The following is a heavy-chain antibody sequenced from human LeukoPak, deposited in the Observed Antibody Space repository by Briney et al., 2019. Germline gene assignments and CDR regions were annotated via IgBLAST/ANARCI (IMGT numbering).Heavy chain of an antibody. J-gene: IGHJ6*03. CDR3: ARVVVPAADMDV. CDR1: GGSFSGYY. Sequence: SETLSLTCAVYGGSFSGYYWSWIRQPPGKGLEWIGEINHSGSTNYNPSLKSRVTISVDTSKNQFSLKLSSVTAADTAVYYCARVVVPAADMDVWGKGTTVTVSS. D-gene: IGHD2-2*01. V-gene: IGHV4-34*01. CDR2: INHSGST.